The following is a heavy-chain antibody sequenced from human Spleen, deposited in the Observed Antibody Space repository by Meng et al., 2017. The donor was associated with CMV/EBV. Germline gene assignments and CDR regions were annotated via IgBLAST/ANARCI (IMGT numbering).Heavy chain of an antibody. CDR2: IYHSGST. J-gene: IGHJ5*02. D-gene: IGHD3-16*01. CDR1: GYY. Sequence: GYYWSWIRQPSGKGLEWIGEIYHSGSTNYNPSLKSRVTISVDTSKNQFSLKLSSVTAADTAVYYCARDLLKVEGQAGRGWGPRRFDPWGQGTLVTVSS. V-gene: IGHV4-34*01. CDR3: ARDLLKVEGQAGRGWGPRRFDP.